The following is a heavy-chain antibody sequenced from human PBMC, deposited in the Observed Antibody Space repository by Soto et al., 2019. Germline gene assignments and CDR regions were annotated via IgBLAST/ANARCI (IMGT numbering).Heavy chain of an antibody. V-gene: IGHV3-7*01. J-gene: IGHJ4*02. CDR3: TRNQVKADY. CDR1: GFALSSFW. CDR2: IKGDGSEQ. Sequence: EVQLVESGGDLVQPGGSLRLSCVASGFALSSFWMTWVRQAPGKGLEWVAKIKGDGSEQNYVDSVRGRFTISRDNAKNSVYLQMNSLRVGDTAVYYCTRNQVKADYWGQGTLVTVSS. D-gene: IGHD3-22*01.